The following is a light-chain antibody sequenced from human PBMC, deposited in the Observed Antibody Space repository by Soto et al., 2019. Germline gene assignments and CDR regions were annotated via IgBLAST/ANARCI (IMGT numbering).Light chain of an antibody. CDR1: QSVDSY. V-gene: IGKV3-11*01. Sequence: EIVLTQSPATLSLSPGERATLSCRASQSVDSYLTWYQQKPGQAPRLLIFAASNRAAGIPGRFSGSGFGTVFTLTISGLEPEDFAIYYCQQRLNWPLTYGQGTRLEIK. J-gene: IGKJ5*01. CDR2: AAS. CDR3: QQRLNWPLT.